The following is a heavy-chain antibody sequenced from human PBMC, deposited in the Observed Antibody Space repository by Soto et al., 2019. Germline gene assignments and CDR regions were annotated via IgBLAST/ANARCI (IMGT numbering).Heavy chain of an antibody. CDR1: GFTFSSFG. CDR2: ICYDGSKK. J-gene: IGHJ6*02. V-gene: IGHV3-33*01. Sequence: QVQVVECGGGVVQPGRSLRLFCGGSGFTFSSFGMHWVRQAPGKGLEWASPICYDGSKKSYGDSVKGRFTISRDNSRNSVYLRMDSLRADDTAVYYCARDASSYSLWSGYYPSRNGMEVCGQGTTVTVS. CDR3: ARDASSYSLWSGYYPSRNGMEV. D-gene: IGHD3-3*01.